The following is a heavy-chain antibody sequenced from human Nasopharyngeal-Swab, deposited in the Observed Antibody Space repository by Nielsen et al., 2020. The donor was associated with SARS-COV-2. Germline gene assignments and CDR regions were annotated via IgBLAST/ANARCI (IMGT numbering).Heavy chain of an antibody. J-gene: IGHJ3*02. CDR2: IYYSGST. CDR3: ARAMIVVVINAFDI. D-gene: IGHD3-22*01. Sequence: SETLSLTCTVSGGSISSGGYYWSWIRQHPGKGLEWIGYIYYSGSTYYNPSLKSRVTVSVDTSKNQFSLRLSSVTAADTAVYYCARAMIVVVINAFDIWGQGTMVTVSS. CDR1: GGSISSGGYY. V-gene: IGHV4-31*03.